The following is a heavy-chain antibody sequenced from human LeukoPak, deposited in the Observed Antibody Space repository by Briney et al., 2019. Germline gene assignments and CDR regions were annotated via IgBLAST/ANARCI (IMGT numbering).Heavy chain of an antibody. CDR3: AKVWADYDFWSAYYWYFDL. Sequence: GGSPRLSCAASGFTFSSYAMSWVRQAPGKGLEWVSAVSGNGAGTFYTDSVKGRFTISRDSSRHTLYLQMDSLRAEDTAVYYCAKVWADYDFWSAYYWYFDLWGRGTLVTVSS. J-gene: IGHJ2*01. CDR2: VSGNGAGT. V-gene: IGHV3-23*01. D-gene: IGHD3-3*01. CDR1: GFTFSSYA.